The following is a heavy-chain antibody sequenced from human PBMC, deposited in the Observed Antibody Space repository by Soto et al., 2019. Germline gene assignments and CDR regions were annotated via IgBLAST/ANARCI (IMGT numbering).Heavy chain of an antibody. V-gene: IGHV1-46*03. D-gene: IGHD6-19*01. CDR2: INPRGGST. J-gene: IGHJ4*02. Sequence: QVQLVQSGAEVKKPGASVKVSCKASGYTFTSYYMHWVRQAPGQGLEWMGIINPRGGSTSYAQKFQGRDHMTRDKSTSPVDMELSSLGSEDTAVYYCASVLHRSGWNATLGIFDYWGQGTLVTVSS. CDR3: ASVLHRSGWNATLGIFDY. CDR1: GYTFTSYY.